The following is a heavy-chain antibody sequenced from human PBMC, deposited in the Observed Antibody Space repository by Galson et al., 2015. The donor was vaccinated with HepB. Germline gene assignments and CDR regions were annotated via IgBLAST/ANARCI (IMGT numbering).Heavy chain of an antibody. CDR3: TTFFTVTTPSFDP. D-gene: IGHD4-17*01. CDR1: GFTFSNAR. Sequence: SLRLSCAASGFTFSNARMSWVRQAPGKGLEWVGRIKSKTDGGTTDYAAPVKGRFTISRDDSKNTLYLQMNSLKTEDTAVYYCTTFFTVTTPSFDPWGQGTLVTVSS. CDR2: IKSKTDGGTT. J-gene: IGHJ5*02. V-gene: IGHV3-15*01.